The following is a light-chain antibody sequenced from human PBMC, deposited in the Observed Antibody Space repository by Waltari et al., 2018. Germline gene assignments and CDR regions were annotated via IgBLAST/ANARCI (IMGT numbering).Light chain of an antibody. CDR2: YNN. CDR3: AAWDDSQDAYLV. CDR1: SSNIGRNP. V-gene: IGLV1-44*01. J-gene: IGLJ2*01. Sequence: QSILTQAPSVSGTPGQRVTISCSGSSSNIGRNPVNWYHQLPGTAPKLLIDYNNQRPSGFPVRFSGSKSGTSASLAISGLQSEDEAVYYCAAWDDSQDAYLVFGGGTKLTVL.